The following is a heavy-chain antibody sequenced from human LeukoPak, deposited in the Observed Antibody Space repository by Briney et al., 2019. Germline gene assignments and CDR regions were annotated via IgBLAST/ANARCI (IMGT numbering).Heavy chain of an antibody. CDR2: INSDGSTP. CDR3: AGEHSGSYGLDY. Sequence: GGSLRLSCAASGFTFSSYWMLWVRQVPGKGLVWVSRINSDGSTPRYADSVKGRFTISRDNAKNTLYLQMNSLRAEDTGVYFCAGEHSGSYGLDYWGQGTLVTVSS. V-gene: IGHV3-74*01. CDR1: GFTFSSYW. D-gene: IGHD1-26*01. J-gene: IGHJ4*02.